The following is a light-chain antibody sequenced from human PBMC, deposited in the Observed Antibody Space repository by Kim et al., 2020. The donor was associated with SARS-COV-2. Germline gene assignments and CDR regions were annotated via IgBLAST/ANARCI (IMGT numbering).Light chain of an antibody. Sequence: DIQLTQSPSSLSASVGDRVTITCRASQFTSNFLNWYQQKPGKAPMLLIYAASSLHSGVPSRFSGSGSGTDFTLSISSLQPEDFATYYWQQSYSTPLTFGGGTKVDIK. CDR3: QQSYSTPLT. V-gene: IGKV1-39*01. CDR2: AAS. J-gene: IGKJ4*01. CDR1: QFTSNF.